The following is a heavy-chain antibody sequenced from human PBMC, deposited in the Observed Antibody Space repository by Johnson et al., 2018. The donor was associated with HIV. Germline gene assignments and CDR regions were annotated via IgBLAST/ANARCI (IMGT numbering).Heavy chain of an antibody. CDR1: GFTFSSYW. Sequence: VQLVESGGGVVQPGRSLRLSCAASGFTFSSYWMSWVRQAPGEGLEWVSVVSATGDSTYYADSVKGRYTISRDNSNNTLYVQMNSLRAEDTALYYCAKAYSSSWYGLDAFDIWGQGTMVTVSS. J-gene: IGHJ3*02. D-gene: IGHD6-13*01. CDR3: AKAYSSSWYGLDAFDI. CDR2: VSATGDST. V-gene: IGHV3-23*04.